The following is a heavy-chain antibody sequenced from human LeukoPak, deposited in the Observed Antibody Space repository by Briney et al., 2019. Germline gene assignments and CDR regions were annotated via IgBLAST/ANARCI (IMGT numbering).Heavy chain of an antibody. V-gene: IGHV4-34*01. J-gene: IGHJ6*03. D-gene: IGHD4-17*01. CDR3: ARYYGDYSNPIYYYYYMDV. Sequence: SETLSLTCAVYGGSFSGYYWSWIRQPPGKGLEWIGEINHSGSTNYNPSLKSRVTISVDTSKNQFSLKLSSVTAADTAVYYCARYYGDYSNPIYYYYYMDVWGKGTTVTISS. CDR1: GGSFSGYY. CDR2: INHSGST.